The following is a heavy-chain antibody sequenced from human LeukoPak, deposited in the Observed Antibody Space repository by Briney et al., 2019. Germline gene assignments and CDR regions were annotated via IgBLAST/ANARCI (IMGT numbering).Heavy chain of an antibody. Sequence: PGGSLRLSCAASGFTFGSYEMNWVRQAPGKGLEWVSYIGTIISTTYYADSVKGRFTVSRDVAKSSLYLQMSSLRAEDTAVYYCARNVYDLRGQWLVPGFDYWGQGTLVTVSS. CDR3: ARNVYDLRGQWLVPGFDY. D-gene: IGHD6-19*01. J-gene: IGHJ4*02. V-gene: IGHV3-48*03. CDR2: IGTIISTT. CDR1: GFTFGSYE.